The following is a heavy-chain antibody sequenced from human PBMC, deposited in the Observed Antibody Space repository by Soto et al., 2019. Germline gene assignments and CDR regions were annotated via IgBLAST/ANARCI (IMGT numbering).Heavy chain of an antibody. V-gene: IGHV1-2*02. D-gene: IGHD6-13*01. CDR3: ARSPGAAGWYDF. CDR1: GYTFIGYY. Sequence: QVQLVQSGAEVTKPGASATVSCKASGYTFIGYYMHWVRQAPGQGLEWMGWINPNSGGTSSAQKFQGRVTMTRDTSITTAYMELSSLRCDDTAVYYCARSPGAAGWYDFWGQGTLVTVSS. J-gene: IGHJ5*01. CDR2: INPNSGGT.